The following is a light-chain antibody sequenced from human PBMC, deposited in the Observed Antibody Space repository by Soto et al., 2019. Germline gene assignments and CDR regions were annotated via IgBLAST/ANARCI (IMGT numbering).Light chain of an antibody. CDR3: SSYTTSSTLV. J-gene: IGLJ2*01. Sequence: QSALTQPASVSASPGQSITISCTGSSSDVGTYKYVSWYQHHPGKAPKLMIYDVNNRPSGISNRFSGSKSGNTASLIISGLQTDDEADYYCSSYTTSSTLVVGGGTKVTVL. CDR2: DVN. V-gene: IGLV2-14*03. CDR1: SSDVGTYKY.